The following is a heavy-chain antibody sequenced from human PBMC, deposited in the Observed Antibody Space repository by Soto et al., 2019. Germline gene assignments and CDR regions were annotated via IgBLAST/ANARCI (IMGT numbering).Heavy chain of an antibody. D-gene: IGHD3-22*01. Sequence: APVKVSWKASGYTFTSYVSSWVRQAPGQGLEWMGWISAYNYNTHYAQNLQGRVTMTTDTSTSTAYMELRSLRSDDTAVYYCARDRSYYESSGYPFFDYWGQGTQVTVSS. CDR1: GYTFTSYV. CDR2: ISAYNYNT. V-gene: IGHV1-18*01. J-gene: IGHJ4*02. CDR3: ARDRSYYESSGYPFFDY.